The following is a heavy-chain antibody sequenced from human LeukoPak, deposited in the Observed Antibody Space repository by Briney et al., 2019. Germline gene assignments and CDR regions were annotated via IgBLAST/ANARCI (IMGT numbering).Heavy chain of an antibody. D-gene: IGHD3-16*01. Sequence: GGSLRLSCAASGFTFDDYAMHWVRQAPGKGLEWVSGISWNSGSIGYADSVKGRFTISRDNAKNSLYLQMNSLRAEDTAVYYCARGGGVHAHWGQGTLVTVSS. CDR3: ARGGGVHAH. J-gene: IGHJ4*02. CDR2: ISWNSGSI. V-gene: IGHV3-9*01. CDR1: GFTFDDYA.